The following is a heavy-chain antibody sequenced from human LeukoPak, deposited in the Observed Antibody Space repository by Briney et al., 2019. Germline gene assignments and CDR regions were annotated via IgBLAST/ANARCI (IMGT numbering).Heavy chain of an antibody. Sequence: PSETLSLTCAVYGGSFSGYYWSWIRQPPGKGLEWIGEINHSGSTNYNPSLKSRVTISVDTSKNQFSLKLSSVTAADTAVYYCARQRSYYYMDVWGKGTTVTVSS. CDR2: INHSGST. CDR1: GGSFSGYY. V-gene: IGHV4-34*01. CDR3: ARQRSYYYMDV. D-gene: IGHD5-24*01. J-gene: IGHJ6*03.